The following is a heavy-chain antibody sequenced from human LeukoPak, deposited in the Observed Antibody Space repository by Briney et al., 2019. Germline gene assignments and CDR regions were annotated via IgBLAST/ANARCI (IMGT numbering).Heavy chain of an antibody. Sequence: GASVKVSCKASGHTFTSYYMHWVRQAPGQGLEWMGIINPSGGSTSYTQKFQGRVTMTRNTSISTAYMELSSLRSEDTAVYYCARGLEHYYDSSGYAYWGQGTLVTVSS. CDR2: INPSGGST. CDR3: ARGLEHYYDSSGYAY. J-gene: IGHJ4*02. D-gene: IGHD3-22*01. V-gene: IGHV1-46*01. CDR1: GHTFTSYY.